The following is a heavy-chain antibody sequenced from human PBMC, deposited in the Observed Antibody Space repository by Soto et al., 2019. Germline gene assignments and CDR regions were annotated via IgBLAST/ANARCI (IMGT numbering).Heavy chain of an antibody. V-gene: IGHV3-11*06. CDR1: GFTFSDYY. Sequence: QVQLVESGGGLVNPGGSLRLSCAASGFTFSDYYMSWIRQAPGKGLEGGSYISSSSSYTNYADSVKSRFTISRDNAKNSLYLQMNSLRAEETAVYYCARVLTAITRVNYYYGMDVWGQGTTVTVS. J-gene: IGHJ6*02. D-gene: IGHD3-10*01. CDR3: ARVLTAITRVNYYYGMDV. CDR2: ISSSSSYT.